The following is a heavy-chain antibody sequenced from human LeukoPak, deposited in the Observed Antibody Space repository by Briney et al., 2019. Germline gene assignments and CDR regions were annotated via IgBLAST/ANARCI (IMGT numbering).Heavy chain of an antibody. D-gene: IGHD6-13*01. CDR2: INHSGST. CDR1: GGSFSGYY. Sequence: SETLSLTCAVYGGSFSGYYWSWIRQPPGKGLEWIGEINHSGSTNYNPSLKSRVTISVDTSKNQFSLKLSSVTAADTAVYYCARVFPVAAPVRSYFDYWGQGTLVTVSS. V-gene: IGHV4-34*01. J-gene: IGHJ4*02. CDR3: ARVFPVAAPVRSYFDY.